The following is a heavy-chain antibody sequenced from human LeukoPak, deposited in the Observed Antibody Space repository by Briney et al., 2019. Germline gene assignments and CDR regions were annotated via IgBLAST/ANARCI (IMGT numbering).Heavy chain of an antibody. CDR3: AKDATVAGTRSWFDP. CDR2: ISGSGGST. J-gene: IGHJ5*02. V-gene: IGHV3-23*01. Sequence: PGGSLRLCCAASGFTFSSYAMSWVRQAPGKGLEWVSAISGSGGSTYYADSVKGRFTISRDNSKNTLYLQMNSLRAEDTAVYYCAKDATVAGTRSWFDPWGQGTLVTVSS. CDR1: GFTFSSYA. D-gene: IGHD6-19*01.